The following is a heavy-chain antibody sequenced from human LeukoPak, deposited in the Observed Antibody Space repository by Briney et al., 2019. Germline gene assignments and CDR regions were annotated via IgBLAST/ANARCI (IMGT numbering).Heavy chain of an antibody. Sequence: GGSLRLSCAASGFIFNTYWMTWVRQAPGKGLEWVANIKQDGSEKYYVDPVKGRFTISRDNAKNSLYLQMNSLRAEDTAMYYCATDPVSSWGQGTLVTVSS. D-gene: IGHD4-23*01. CDR3: ATDPVSS. CDR1: GFIFNTYW. J-gene: IGHJ4*02. CDR2: IKQDGSEK. V-gene: IGHV3-7*01.